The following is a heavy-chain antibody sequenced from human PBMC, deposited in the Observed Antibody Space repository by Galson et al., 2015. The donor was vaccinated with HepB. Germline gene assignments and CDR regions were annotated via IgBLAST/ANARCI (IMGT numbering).Heavy chain of an antibody. J-gene: IGHJ4*02. D-gene: IGHD3-10*01. CDR2: IYWNGARV. CDR3: GRDQRPGGLGF. V-gene: IGHV3-9*02. CDR1: GFTSRDLA. Sequence: SLRLSCAASGFTSRDLAMHWVRQPPGKGLEWVGGIYWNGARVDYADSVKGRFTIFRDNAKNSLYLQMNSLRPEDTALYYCGRDQRPGGLGFWGQGTLVTVSS.